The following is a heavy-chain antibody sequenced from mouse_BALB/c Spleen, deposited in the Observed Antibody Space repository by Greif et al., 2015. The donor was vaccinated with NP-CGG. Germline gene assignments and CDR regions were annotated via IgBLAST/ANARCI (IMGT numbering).Heavy chain of an antibody. Sequence: VQLKESGGGLVKPGGSLKLSCAASGFTFSSYTMSWVRQTPEKRLEWVATISSGGGNTYYPDSVKGRFTISRDNAKNNLYLQMSSLRSEDTALYYCARSRSLYYGTWFAYWGQGTLVTVSA. D-gene: IGHD1-1*01. CDR1: GFTFSSYT. CDR2: ISSGGGNT. CDR3: ARSRSLYYGTWFAY. V-gene: IGHV5-9*03. J-gene: IGHJ3*01.